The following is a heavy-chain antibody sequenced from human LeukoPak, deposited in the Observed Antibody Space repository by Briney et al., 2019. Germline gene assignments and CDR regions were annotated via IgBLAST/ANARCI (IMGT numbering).Heavy chain of an antibody. Sequence: SETLSLICAVYGGSFSGYYWSWIRQPPGKGLEWIGEINHSGSTNYNPSLKSRVTISVDTSKNQFSLKLGSVTAADTAVYYCARRRTYSSSRADYYYYMDVWGKGTTVTISS. J-gene: IGHJ6*03. D-gene: IGHD6-13*01. CDR3: ARRRTYSSSRADYYYYMDV. CDR1: GGSFSGYY. V-gene: IGHV4-34*01. CDR2: INHSGST.